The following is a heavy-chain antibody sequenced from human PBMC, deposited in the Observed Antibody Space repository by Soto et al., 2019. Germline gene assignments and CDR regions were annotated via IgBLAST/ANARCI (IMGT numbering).Heavy chain of an antibody. Sequence: TSETLSLTCAVSGYSISSSNWWGWIRQPPGKGLEWIGFIYYSGSTYYNPSLKSRVTMSVDTSKKQFSLKLSSVTAVDTAVYYCARGRGCSSTGCFPAWFDPWGQGTLVTVS. V-gene: IGHV4-28*01. CDR3: ARGRGCSSTGCFPAWFDP. J-gene: IGHJ5*02. D-gene: IGHD2-2*01. CDR2: IYYSGST. CDR1: GYSISSSNW.